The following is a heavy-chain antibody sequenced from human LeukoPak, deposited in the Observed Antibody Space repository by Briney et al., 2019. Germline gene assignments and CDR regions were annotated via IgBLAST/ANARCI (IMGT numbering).Heavy chain of an antibody. CDR1: GGSIGNYY. CDR3: TRDYTSRWCYFDH. D-gene: IGHD6-19*01. Sequence: KPSETLSLTCTVSGGSIGNYYWSWVRQPPGKGLEWIGYIYYSGNTNYNPSLKSRVTISLNTSKNQFSLKLTSVTAADTAVYYCTRDYTSRWCYFDHWGQGTLVTVSS. CDR2: IYYSGNT. V-gene: IGHV4-59*01. J-gene: IGHJ4*02.